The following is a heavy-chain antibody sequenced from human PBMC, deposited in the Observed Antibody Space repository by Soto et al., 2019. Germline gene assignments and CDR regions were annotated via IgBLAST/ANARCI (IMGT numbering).Heavy chain of an antibody. D-gene: IGHD1-26*01. CDR3: ARGSSGATPYYYYYYGMDV. V-gene: IGHV3-21*01. CDR2: ISSSSSYI. CDR1: GFTFSSYS. Sequence: GGSLRLSCAASGFTFSSYSMNWVRQAPGKGLEWVSSISSSSSYIYYADSVKGRFTISRDNAKNSLYLQMNSLRAEDTAVYYCARGSSGATPYYYYYYGMDVWGQGTTVTVSS. J-gene: IGHJ6*02.